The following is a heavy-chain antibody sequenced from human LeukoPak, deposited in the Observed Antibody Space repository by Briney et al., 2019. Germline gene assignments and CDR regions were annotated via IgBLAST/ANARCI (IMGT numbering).Heavy chain of an antibody. D-gene: IGHD2-2*01. CDR2: IRYDGSNK. Sequence: PGGSLRLSCAASGFTFSSYGMHWVRQAPGKGLEWVAFIRYDGSNKYYADSVKGRFTISRDNSKNTLYLQMNSLRAEDTAVYYCARDGDIVVVPAAIDYWGQGTLVTVSS. V-gene: IGHV3-30*02. CDR1: GFTFSSYG. CDR3: ARDGDIVVVPAAIDY. J-gene: IGHJ4*02.